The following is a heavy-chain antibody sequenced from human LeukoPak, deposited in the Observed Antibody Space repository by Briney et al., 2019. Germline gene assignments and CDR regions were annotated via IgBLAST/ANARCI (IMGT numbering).Heavy chain of an antibody. Sequence: GGSLRVSCADSGCTFSSYEMHWVRQAPGKGLEWVSYISSSDSTIYYADSVKGRFTISRDNAKNSLYLQMNSLRAEDTAVYYCSRDYGGSSPFDYWGQGTLVTVSS. CDR1: GCTFSSYE. CDR3: SRDYGGSSPFDY. J-gene: IGHJ4*02. CDR2: ISSSDSTI. D-gene: IGHD4-23*01. V-gene: IGHV3-48*03.